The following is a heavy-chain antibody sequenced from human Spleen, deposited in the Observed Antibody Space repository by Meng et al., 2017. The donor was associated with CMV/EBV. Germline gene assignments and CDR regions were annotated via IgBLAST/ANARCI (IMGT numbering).Heavy chain of an antibody. D-gene: IGHD2-2*02. CDR2: IYHSGST. Sequence: GSLRLSCAASGFRFSDHYMHWIRQTPGKGLEWIGSIYHSGSTYYNPSLKSRVTISVDTSKNQFSLKLSSVTAADTAVYYCARVQVVPAAIPYDAFDIWGQGTMVTVSS. CDR3: ARVQVVPAAIPYDAFDI. V-gene: IGHV4-38-2*01. J-gene: IGHJ3*02. CDR1: GFRFSDHY.